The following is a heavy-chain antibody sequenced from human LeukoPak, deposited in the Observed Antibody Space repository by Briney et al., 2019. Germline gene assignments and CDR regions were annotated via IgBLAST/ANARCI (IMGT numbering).Heavy chain of an antibody. CDR1: GYTFTSYG. V-gene: IGHV1-18*01. CDR3: ARRYCGGDCYLDAFDI. CDR2: TSAYNGNT. J-gene: IGHJ3*02. Sequence: ASVKVSCKASGYTFTSYGINWVRQAPGQGLEWMGWTSAYNGNTNYAQKLQGRVTMTTDTSTSTAYMELRSLRSDDTAVYYCARRYCGGDCYLDAFDIWGQGTMATVSS. D-gene: IGHD2-21*02.